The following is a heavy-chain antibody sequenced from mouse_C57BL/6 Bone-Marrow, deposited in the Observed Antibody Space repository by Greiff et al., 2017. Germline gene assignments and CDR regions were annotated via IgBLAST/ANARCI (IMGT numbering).Heavy chain of an antibody. CDR3: ARWYYYGSVDY. J-gene: IGHJ2*01. CDR2: IDPSDSYT. V-gene: IGHV1-50*01. CDR1: GYTFTSYW. Sequence: QVQLKQSGAELVKPGASVKLSCKASGYTFTSYWMQWVKQRPGQGLEWIGEIDPSDSYTNYNQKFKGKATLTVDTSSSTAYMQLSSLTSEDSAVYYCARWYYYGSVDYWGQGTTLTVSS. D-gene: IGHD1-1*01.